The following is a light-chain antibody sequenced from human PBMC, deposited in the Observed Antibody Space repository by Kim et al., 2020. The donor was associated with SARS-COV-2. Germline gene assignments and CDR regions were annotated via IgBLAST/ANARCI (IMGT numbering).Light chain of an antibody. V-gene: IGKV1-33*01. CDR1: QDIRNY. CDR2: DAS. J-gene: IGKJ2*01. Sequence: DIEMTQYPSSLSASVGDRVTITCQASQDIRNYLNWFQQKPGKAPKLLIYDASNLETGVPSRFSGSASGTDFTFTISSLQPEDIATYYCQQYDNLPYTFGQGTKLEI. CDR3: QQYDNLPYT.